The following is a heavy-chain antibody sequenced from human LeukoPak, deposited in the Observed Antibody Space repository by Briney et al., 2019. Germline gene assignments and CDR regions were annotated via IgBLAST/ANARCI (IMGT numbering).Heavy chain of an antibody. CDR1: GFTFSSYE. CDR2: ISSSGSTI. CDR3: ARANQGWSRPNYYFDY. D-gene: IGHD1-7*01. J-gene: IGHJ4*02. Sequence: PGGSLRLSCAASGFTFSSYEMNWVRRAPGKGLEWVSYISSSGSTIYYADSVKGRFTISRDNAKNSLYLQMNSLRAEDTAVYYCARANQGWSRPNYYFDYWGQGTLVTVSS. V-gene: IGHV3-48*03.